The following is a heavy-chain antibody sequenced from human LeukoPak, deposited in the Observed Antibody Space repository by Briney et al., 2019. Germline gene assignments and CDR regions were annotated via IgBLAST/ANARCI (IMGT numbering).Heavy chain of an antibody. CDR1: GFTFSSYS. D-gene: IGHD5-18*01. CDR2: ISNSSSYI. Sequence: GGSLRLSCAASGFTFSSYSMNWVRQAPGKGLEWVSSISNSSSYIYYADSVKGRFTISRDSAKNSLYLQMNSLRAEDTAVYYCARVDTAMVPHYWGQGTLVTVSS. V-gene: IGHV3-21*01. J-gene: IGHJ4*02. CDR3: ARVDTAMVPHY.